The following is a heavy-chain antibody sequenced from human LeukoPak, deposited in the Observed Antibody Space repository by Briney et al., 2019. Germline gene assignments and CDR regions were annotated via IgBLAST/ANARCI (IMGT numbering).Heavy chain of an antibody. CDR1: GGSISNYY. CDR3: ARGYYDITGYYYPSFDY. D-gene: IGHD3-22*01. J-gene: IGHJ4*02. Sequence: SETLSLTCSVSGGSISNYYWNWIRQPAGKGLEWIGRMHSSGSTNYNPSLKSRVTMSVDTSKNQFSLKLRSVTAADTAVYYCARGYYDITGYYYPSFDYWGQGTLVTVSS. V-gene: IGHV4-4*07. CDR2: MHSSGST.